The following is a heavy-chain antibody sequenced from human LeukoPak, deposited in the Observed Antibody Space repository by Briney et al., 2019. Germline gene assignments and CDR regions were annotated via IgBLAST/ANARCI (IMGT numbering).Heavy chain of an antibody. CDR3: ARSGLYDDYVWGSYLR. CDR1: GFTFSSYS. CDR2: ISSSSSTI. J-gene: IGHJ4*02. Sequence: PGGSLRLSCAASGFTFSSYSMNWVRQAPGKGLEWVSYISSSSSTIYYADSVKGRFTISRDNAKNSLYLQMNSLRAEDTAVYYCARSGLYDDYVWGSYLRWGQGTLVTVSS. V-gene: IGHV3-48*04. D-gene: IGHD3-16*01.